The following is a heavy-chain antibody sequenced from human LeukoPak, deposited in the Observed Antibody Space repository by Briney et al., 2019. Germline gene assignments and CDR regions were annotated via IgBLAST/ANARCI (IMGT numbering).Heavy chain of an antibody. J-gene: IGHJ4*02. D-gene: IGHD6-19*01. Sequence: SETLSLTCAVYGGSFSGYYWSWIRQPLGKGLEWIGEINHSGSTNYNPSLKSRVTISVDTSKNQFSLKLSSVTAADTAVYYCASSSGWYGVDYWGQGTLVTVSS. CDR3: ASSSGWYGVDY. CDR1: GGSFSGYY. CDR2: INHSGST. V-gene: IGHV4-34*01.